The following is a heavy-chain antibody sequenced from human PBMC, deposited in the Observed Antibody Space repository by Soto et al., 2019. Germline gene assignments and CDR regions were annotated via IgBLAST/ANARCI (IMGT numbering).Heavy chain of an antibody. D-gene: IGHD3-22*01. CDR1: GFTFSSYG. J-gene: IGHJ4*02. CDR3: AKDPRGCSYGRNYYDSSGYEYY. Sequence: SLRLSCAASGFTFSSYGMHWVRQAPGKGLEWVAVISYDGSNKYYADSVKGRFTIFRDNSKNTLYLQMNSLRAEDTAVYYCAKDPRGCSYGRNYYDSSGYEYYWGQGTLVTVSS. CDR2: ISYDGSNK. V-gene: IGHV3-30*18.